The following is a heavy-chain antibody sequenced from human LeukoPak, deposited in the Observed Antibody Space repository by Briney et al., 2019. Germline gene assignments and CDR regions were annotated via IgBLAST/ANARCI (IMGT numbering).Heavy chain of an antibody. CDR2: ISYDGSNK. Sequence: GGSLRLSCAASGFTFSSYAMHWVRQAPGKGLEWVAVISYDGSNKYYADSVKGRFTISRDNSKNTLYLQMNSLRAEDTAVYYCAKVGGYSYGSNFDYWGQGTLVTVSS. CDR3: AKVGGYSYGSNFDY. CDR1: GFTFSSYA. V-gene: IGHV3-30*04. J-gene: IGHJ4*02. D-gene: IGHD5-18*01.